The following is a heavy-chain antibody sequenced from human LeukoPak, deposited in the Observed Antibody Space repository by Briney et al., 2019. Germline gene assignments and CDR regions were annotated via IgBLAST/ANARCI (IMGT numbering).Heavy chain of an antibody. D-gene: IGHD6-13*01. J-gene: IGHJ5*02. CDR2: MNPNSGNT. Sequence: ASVKVSCKVSGYTLTELSMHWVRQAPGQGLEWMGWMNPNSGNTGYAQKFQGRVTMTRNTSISTAYMELSSLRSEDTAVYYCARRRAAAGKNWFDPWGQGTLVTVSS. CDR1: GYTLTELS. CDR3: ARRRAAAGKNWFDP. V-gene: IGHV1-8*01.